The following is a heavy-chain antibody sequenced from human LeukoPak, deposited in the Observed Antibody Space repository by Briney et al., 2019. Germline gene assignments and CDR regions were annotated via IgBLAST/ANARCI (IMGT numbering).Heavy chain of an antibody. J-gene: IGHJ4*02. Sequence: PTGGSLRLSCAASGFTFSSYAMSWVRQAPGKGLEWVSAISGSGGSTYYADSVKGRFTISRDNSQNTLYLQMTSLRVEDTAVYYCATRPPIVPAPYYSDYWGQGALVTVSS. V-gene: IGHV3-23*01. CDR1: GFTFSSYA. D-gene: IGHD2-2*01. CDR2: ISGSGGST. CDR3: ATRPPIVPAPYYSDY.